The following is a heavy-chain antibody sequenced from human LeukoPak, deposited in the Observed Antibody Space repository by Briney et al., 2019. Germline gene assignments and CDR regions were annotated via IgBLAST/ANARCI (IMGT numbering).Heavy chain of an antibody. D-gene: IGHD5-24*01. V-gene: IGHV3-23*01. Sequence: PGGSLRLSCAASGFTFSSYAMSWVRQAPGKGLEWVSAISGSGGSTYYADSVKGRFTISRDNSKNTLYLQMNSLRAEDTAVYYSANHRALGRDGYNEDAFDIWGQGTMVTVSS. J-gene: IGHJ3*02. CDR3: ANHRALGRDGYNEDAFDI. CDR1: GFTFSSYA. CDR2: ISGSGGST.